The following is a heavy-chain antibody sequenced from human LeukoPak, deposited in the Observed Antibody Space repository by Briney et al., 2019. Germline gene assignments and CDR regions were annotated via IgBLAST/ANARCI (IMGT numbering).Heavy chain of an antibody. CDR1: RAAMSSFF. J-gene: IGHJ4*02. Sequence: SETLSLTCTVSRAAMSSFFWSWIRQSPGKGLEWIGEINHSGSTNYNPSLKSRVTISVDTSKNQFSLKLSSVTAADTAVYYCARRPRSITMIVVVKGGFFDYWGQGTLVTVSS. V-gene: IGHV4-34*01. CDR3: ARRPRSITMIVVVKGGFFDY. D-gene: IGHD3-22*01. CDR2: INHSGST.